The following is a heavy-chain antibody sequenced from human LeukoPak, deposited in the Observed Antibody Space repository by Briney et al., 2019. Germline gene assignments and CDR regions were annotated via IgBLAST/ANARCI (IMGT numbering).Heavy chain of an antibody. CDR3: AKGKWELHYYLDD. D-gene: IGHD1-26*01. CDR1: GFTFSSYG. V-gene: IGHV3-23*01. J-gene: IGHJ4*02. Sequence: GGSLRLSCAASGFTFSSYGMSWVRQAPGKGLEWVSAISGSGGSTYYADSVKGRFTISRDNAKNTLNLQMNSLRAEDTCVYYCAKGKWELHYYLDDWGQGTLVTVSS. CDR2: ISGSGGST.